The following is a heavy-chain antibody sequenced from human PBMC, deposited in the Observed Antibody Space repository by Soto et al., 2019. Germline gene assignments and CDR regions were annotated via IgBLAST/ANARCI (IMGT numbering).Heavy chain of an antibody. CDR3: ARLRWWFDP. Sequence: QVQLQESGPGLVKPSETLSLTCTVSGGSISSYYWSRIRQPPGKGLEWIGYIYYSGSTNYNPSLKSRVTISVDTSKNQFSLKLSSVTAADTAVYYCARLRWWFDPWGQGTLVTVSS. J-gene: IGHJ5*02. V-gene: IGHV4-59*08. CDR1: GGSISSYY. CDR2: IYYSGST. D-gene: IGHD4-17*01.